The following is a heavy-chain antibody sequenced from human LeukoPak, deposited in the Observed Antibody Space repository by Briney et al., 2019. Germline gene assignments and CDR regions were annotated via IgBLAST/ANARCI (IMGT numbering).Heavy chain of an antibody. CDR2: ISVTGGAT. CDR1: GFTFSSYA. D-gene: IGHD1-14*01. V-gene: IGHV3-23*01. CDR3: ANLNLAETNY. Sequence: GGSLRLSCAASGFTFSSYAMYWVRQAPGKGLEWVSSISVTGGATSYADSLQGRFTISRDNFKKTLYLQMNSLRAEDTAVYYCANLNLAETNYWGQGTLVTVSS. J-gene: IGHJ4*02.